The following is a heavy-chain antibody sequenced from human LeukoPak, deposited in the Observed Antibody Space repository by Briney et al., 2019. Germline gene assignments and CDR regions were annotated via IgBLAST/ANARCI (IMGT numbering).Heavy chain of an antibody. J-gene: IGHJ4*02. V-gene: IGHV1-2*02. CDR3: ATEYDFWSGYAGRDFDY. CDR2: INPNSGGT. CDR1: GGTFSSYA. Sequence: ASVKVPCKASGGTFSSYAISWVRQAPGQGLEWMGWINPNSGGTNYAQKFQGRVTMTRDTSISTAYMELSRLRSDDTAVYYCATEYDFWSGYAGRDFDYWGQGTLVTVSS. D-gene: IGHD3-3*01.